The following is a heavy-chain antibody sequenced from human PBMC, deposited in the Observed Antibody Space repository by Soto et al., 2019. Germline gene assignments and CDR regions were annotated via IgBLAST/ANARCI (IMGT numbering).Heavy chain of an antibody. Sequence: PSETLSLTWSVFGGSCVGYDWSRIRQHQGKVMEWIGEINHSGSTNYNPSLKSRVTISVDTSKNQFSLKLSSVTAADTAVYYCARVDIVVVVAATLVRPAFDIWGQGTMVTVSS. J-gene: IGHJ3*02. V-gene: IGHV4-34*01. CDR1: GGSCVGYD. D-gene: IGHD2-15*01. CDR3: ARVDIVVVVAATLVRPAFDI. CDR2: INHSGST.